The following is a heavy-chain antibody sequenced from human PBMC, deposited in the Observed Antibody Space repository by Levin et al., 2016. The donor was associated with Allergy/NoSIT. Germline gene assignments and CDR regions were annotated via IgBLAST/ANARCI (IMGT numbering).Heavy chain of an antibody. CDR3: ARELPYTITMVRGVIRCYYYGTDV. V-gene: IGHV3-33*01. Sequence: GESLKISCAASGFTFSSYGMHWVRQAPGKGLEWVAVIWYDGSNKYYADSVKGRFTISRDNSKNTLYLQMNSLRAEDTAVYYCARELPYTITMVRGVIRCYYYGTDVWGQGTTVTVSS. CDR2: IWYDGSNK. CDR1: GFTFSSYG. J-gene: IGHJ6*02. D-gene: IGHD3-10*01.